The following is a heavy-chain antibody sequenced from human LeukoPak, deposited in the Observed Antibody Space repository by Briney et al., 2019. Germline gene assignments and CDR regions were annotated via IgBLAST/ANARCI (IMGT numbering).Heavy chain of an antibody. V-gene: IGHV3-74*01. CDR2: IKSDGST. D-gene: IGHD3-22*01. CDR1: VFPFSSYW. CDR3: ARAPSEIGGYYPEYFRH. Sequence: PGGSLRLSCAASVFPFSSYWMHWVRQAPGKGLVWVSRIKSDGSTNYADSVKGRFTISRDNAKNTLSLQMNSLRAEDTGVYYCARAPSEIGGYYPEYFRHWGQGTLVTVSS. J-gene: IGHJ1*01.